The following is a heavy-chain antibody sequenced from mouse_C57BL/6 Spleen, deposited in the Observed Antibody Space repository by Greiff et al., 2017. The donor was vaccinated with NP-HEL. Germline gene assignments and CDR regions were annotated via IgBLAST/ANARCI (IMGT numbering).Heavy chain of an antibody. CDR1: GYAFSSSW. J-gene: IGHJ1*03. D-gene: IGHD1-1*01. Sequence: VKLMESGPELVKPGASVKISCKASGYAFSSSWMNWVKQRPGKGLEWIGRIYPGDGDTNYNGKFKGKATLTADKSSSTAYMQLSSLTSEDSAVYFCARSGYYGSSYFWYFDVWGTRTTVTVSS. V-gene: IGHV1-82*01. CDR2: IYPGDGDT. CDR3: ARSGYYGSSYFWYFDV.